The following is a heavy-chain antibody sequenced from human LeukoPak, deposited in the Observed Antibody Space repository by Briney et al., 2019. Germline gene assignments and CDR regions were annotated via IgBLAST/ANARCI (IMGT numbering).Heavy chain of an antibody. Sequence: GGSLRLSCAASGFTFSDYTMKWIRQAPGKGLEWVSSISSSSTYIHYADSVKGRFTISRDNAMNSLYLQMNSLRVDDTAFYYCVRERHHGSGAPKFDFWGQGTLLTVSS. J-gene: IGHJ4*02. CDR3: VRERHHGSGAPKFDF. CDR2: ISSSSTYI. CDR1: GFTFSDYT. D-gene: IGHD3-10*01. V-gene: IGHV3-21*01.